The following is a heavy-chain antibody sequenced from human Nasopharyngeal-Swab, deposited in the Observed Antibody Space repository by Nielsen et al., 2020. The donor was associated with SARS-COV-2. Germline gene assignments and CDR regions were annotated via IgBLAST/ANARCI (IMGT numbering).Heavy chain of an antibody. CDR3: ARLQGSITMVRGVIGMDV. CDR2: IYHSGST. CDR1: GGSISSSNW. J-gene: IGHJ6*04. D-gene: IGHD3-10*01. Sequence: GSLRLSCAVSGGSISSSNWWSWVRQPPGKGLEWIGEIYHSGSTNYNPSLKSRVTISVDKSKNQFSLKLSSVTAADTAVYYCARLQGSITMVRGVIGMDVWGKGTTVTVSS. V-gene: IGHV4-4*02.